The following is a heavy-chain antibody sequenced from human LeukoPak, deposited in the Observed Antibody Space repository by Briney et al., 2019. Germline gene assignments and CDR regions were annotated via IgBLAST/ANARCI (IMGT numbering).Heavy chain of an antibody. CDR3: AKDLGTTVTTSLVGY. CDR2: ISGSGGST. D-gene: IGHD4-17*01. CDR1: GFTFSSYA. J-gene: IGHJ4*02. V-gene: IGHV3-23*01. Sequence: GGSLRLSCAASGFTFSSYAMSWVRQAPGKGLEWVSAISGSGGSTYYADSVKGRSTISRDNSKNTLYLQMNSLRAEDTAVYYCAKDLGTTVTTSLVGYWGQGTLVTVSS.